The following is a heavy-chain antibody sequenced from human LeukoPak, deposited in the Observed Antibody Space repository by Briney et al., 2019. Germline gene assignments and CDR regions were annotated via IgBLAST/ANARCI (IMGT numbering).Heavy chain of an antibody. CDR3: ARDRCSGWYDVNFDY. V-gene: IGHV3-48*02. CDR2: ISSSSSTI. Sequence: GGSLRLSCAASGFTFSSYSMNWVRKAQGKGLEWVSYISSSSSTIFYADSMKGRFTISRDNDNNSLYLQMNSPIEQDTAVYHCARDRCSGWYDVNFDYWGQGTLVTVSS. J-gene: IGHJ4*02. D-gene: IGHD6-19*01. CDR1: GFTFSSYS.